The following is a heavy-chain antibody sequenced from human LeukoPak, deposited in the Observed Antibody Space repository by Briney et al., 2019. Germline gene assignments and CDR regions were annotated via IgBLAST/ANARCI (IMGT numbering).Heavy chain of an antibody. CDR3: AKGIYSSGWSYFDY. CDR2: ISYDGSHQ. CDR1: GFTFSNYA. Sequence: PGGSLRLSCAASGFTFSNYAMHWVRQAPGKGLEWVAAISYDGSHQYYSDSVKGRLTISRDNPKNTLYLQMNSLRAEDTAVYYCAKGIYSSGWSYFDYWGHGTLVTVSS. J-gene: IGHJ4*01. V-gene: IGHV3-30*04. D-gene: IGHD6-19*01.